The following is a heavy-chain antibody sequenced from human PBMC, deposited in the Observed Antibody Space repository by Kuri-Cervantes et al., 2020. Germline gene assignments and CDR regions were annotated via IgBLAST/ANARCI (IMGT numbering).Heavy chain of an antibody. CDR1: GFTFSSYW. CDR2: IKQDGSEK. CDR3: ARGGDYDSSGYSSGYYYYMDV. Sequence: GGSLRLSCAASGFTFSSYWMSWVRQAPGKGLEWVANIKQDGSEKYYVDSVKGRFTISRDNAKNSLYLQMNSLRAEDTAVYYCARGGDYDSSGYSSGYYYYMDVWGKGTTVTVSS. D-gene: IGHD3-22*01. J-gene: IGHJ6*03. V-gene: IGHV3-7*01.